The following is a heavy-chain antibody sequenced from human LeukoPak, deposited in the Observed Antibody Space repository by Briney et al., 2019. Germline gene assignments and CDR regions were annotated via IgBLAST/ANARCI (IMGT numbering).Heavy chain of an antibody. V-gene: IGHV4-59*01. CDR2: IYYRGSA. CDR3: ARQTGVYYYMDV. J-gene: IGHJ6*03. D-gene: IGHD3-10*01. CDR1: GASSSSYY. Sequence: SETLSLIRTVSGASSSSYYWSWIRQPPGKGLEWIGYIYYRGSANYNPSLKSRVTISVDTSKNQISLRLTSVSAADTAVYYCARQTGVYYYMDVWGKGTTVTVSS.